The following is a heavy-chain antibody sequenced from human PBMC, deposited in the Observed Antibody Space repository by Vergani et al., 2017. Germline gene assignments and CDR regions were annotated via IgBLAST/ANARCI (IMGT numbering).Heavy chain of an antibody. CDR2: FYNSGNG. D-gene: IGHD3-16*01. Sequence: QMQLQESGPGLVKASETLYLTCTVSGDSIISRSYYWGWIRQPPGQGLEWIGSFYNSGNGDSSSSLKSRVTISANPSKNQFSLRLTSVTAANTAVYYCASGKYYSDSTSHFRGRYFDVWGRGTLVTVPS. J-gene: IGHJ2*01. V-gene: IGHV4-39*01. CDR3: ASGKYYSDSTSHFRGRYFDV. CDR1: GDSIISRSYY.